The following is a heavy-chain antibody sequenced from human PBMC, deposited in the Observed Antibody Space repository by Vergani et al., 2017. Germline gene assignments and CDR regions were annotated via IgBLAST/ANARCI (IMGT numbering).Heavy chain of an antibody. CDR3: ARERSVTVTTSGAAY. Sequence: QVQLVQSGAEVKKPGASVTVSCKASGPTFTGYYMHWVRQAPGQGLEWMGWINPNSGGTNYAQKFQGRVTMTRDPSISTAYMELGRLRSDDTAVYYCARERSVTVTTSGAAYWGQGTLVTVSS. J-gene: IGHJ4*02. CDR2: INPNSGGT. V-gene: IGHV1-2*02. CDR1: GPTFTGYY. D-gene: IGHD4-17*01.